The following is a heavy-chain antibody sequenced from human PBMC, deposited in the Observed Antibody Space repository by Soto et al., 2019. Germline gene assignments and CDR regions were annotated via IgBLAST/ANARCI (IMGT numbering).Heavy chain of an antibody. CDR1: GGSISTGGYS. D-gene: IGHD6-19*01. CDR2: IYYSGST. J-gene: IGHJ5*02. V-gene: IGHV4-30-2*01. Sequence: TLSLTCAVSGGSISTGGYSWSLIRQPPGKGLEWIGYIYYSGSTYYNPSLKSRVTMSVDTSKNQLSLKVSSVTDADTAVYYCARGSVAARYNWLDPWGQGTLVTVSS. CDR3: ARGSVAARYNWLDP.